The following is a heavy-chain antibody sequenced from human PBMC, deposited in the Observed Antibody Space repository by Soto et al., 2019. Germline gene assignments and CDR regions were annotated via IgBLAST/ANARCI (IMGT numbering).Heavy chain of an antibody. CDR3: ARVGVVRDDDAFDI. D-gene: IGHD3-10*01. V-gene: IGHV4-38-2*01. J-gene: IGHJ3*02. CDR2: IYHSGST. Sequence: PSETLSLTCAVSGYSISSGYYWGWIRQPPGKGLEWIGSIYHSGSTYYNPSLKSRVTISVATSKNQFSLKLSSVTAADTAVYYCARVGVVRDDDAFDIWGQGTMVTVSS. CDR1: GYSISSGYY.